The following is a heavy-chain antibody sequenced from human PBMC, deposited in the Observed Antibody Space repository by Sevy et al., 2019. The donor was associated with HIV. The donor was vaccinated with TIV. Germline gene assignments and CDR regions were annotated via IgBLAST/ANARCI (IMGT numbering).Heavy chain of an antibody. CDR3: ARDDEYSSSTGVYYYYYGMDV. CDR2: SRANIGNT. V-gene: IGHV1-18*01. D-gene: IGHD6-6*01. CDR1: GYTFTSNG. Sequence: ASVKVSCKASGYTFTSNGIGWGGRAPGKGLGWWGWSRANIGNTNYQQKLQGRVTMTTDTSTSTAYMELRSLRSDDTAVYYCARDDEYSSSTGVYYYYYGMDVWGQGTTVTVSS. J-gene: IGHJ6*02.